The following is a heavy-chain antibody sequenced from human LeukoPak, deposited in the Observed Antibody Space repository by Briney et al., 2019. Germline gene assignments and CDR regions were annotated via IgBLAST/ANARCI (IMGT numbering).Heavy chain of an antibody. CDR1: GFTFSGSA. CDR3: ASLITMVRGLTGYYYGMDV. V-gene: IGHV3-73*01. Sequence: PGGSLRLSCAASGFTFSGSAMHWVRQASGKGLEWVGRIRSKANSYATAYAGSVKGRFTISRDDSKNTAYLQMNSLKTEDTAVYYCASLITMVRGLTGYYYGMDVWGQGTTVTVSS. D-gene: IGHD3-10*01. J-gene: IGHJ6*02. CDR2: IRSKANSYAT.